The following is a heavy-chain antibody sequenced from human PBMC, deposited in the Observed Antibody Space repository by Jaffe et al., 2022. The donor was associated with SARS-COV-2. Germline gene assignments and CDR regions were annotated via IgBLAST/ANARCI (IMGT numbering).Heavy chain of an antibody. D-gene: IGHD3-3*01. V-gene: IGHV1-69*01. J-gene: IGHJ4*02. CDR1: GGTFSSYA. CDR3: ATIEVPTVLRFLEWLQFDY. CDR2: IIPIFGTA. Sequence: QVQLVQSGAEVKKPGSSVKVSCKASGGTFSSYAISWVRQAPGQGLEWMGGIIPIFGTANYAQKFQGRVTITADESTSTAYMELSSLRSEDTAVYYCATIEVPTVLRFLEWLQFDYWGQGTLVTVSS.